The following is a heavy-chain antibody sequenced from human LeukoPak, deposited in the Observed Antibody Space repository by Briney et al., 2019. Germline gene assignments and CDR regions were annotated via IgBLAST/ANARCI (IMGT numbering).Heavy chain of an antibody. CDR3: ARFGVDYDMDV. V-gene: IGHV4-59*11. Sequence: SETLSLTCSVSGGSISGHYWTWVRQPPGKGLEWIGQIHYTGKPDYNPSLKSRITILVDTSKNQVSLQVSSVTAADSAIYYCARFGVDYDMDVWGHGTTVTVFS. J-gene: IGHJ6*02. D-gene: IGHD3-16*01. CDR2: IHYTGKP. CDR1: GGSISGHY.